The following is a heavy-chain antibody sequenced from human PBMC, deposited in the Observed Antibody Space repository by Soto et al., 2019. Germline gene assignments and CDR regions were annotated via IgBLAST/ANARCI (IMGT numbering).Heavy chain of an antibody. CDR3: ARDKDRQQLAGNYSYGIDV. V-gene: IGHV1-69*12. CDR1: GGTFGNSA. Sequence: QVQLVQSGAEVKKPGSSVTVSCKASGGTFGNSAISWVRQAPGQGLEWMGGIIPMFPTPDYAQKFEGRVTITADDSRTTAYMGLTILRSEYTAGYYCARDKDRQQLAGNYSYGIDVWGQGTPVTVSS. J-gene: IGHJ6*02. CDR2: IIPMFPTP.